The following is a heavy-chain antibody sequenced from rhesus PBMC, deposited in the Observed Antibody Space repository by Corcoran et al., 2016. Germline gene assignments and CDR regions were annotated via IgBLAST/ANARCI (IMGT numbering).Heavy chain of an antibody. CDR1: GASISSYW. V-gene: IGHV4-80*01. CDR3: VRMGGYSGYSSDCTGSGCYGEVY. J-gene: IGHJ4*01. D-gene: IGHD2-21*01. CDR2: INGNTGNP. Sequence: QVQLQESGPGLVKPSETLSLTCAVSGASISSYWWNWIRQPPGKGLGWIGEINGNTGNPNSNPSLKSRVTISTDASKNQFSLRLGSVTAADTAVYYCVRMGGYSGYSSDCTGSGCYGEVYWGQGVLVTVSS.